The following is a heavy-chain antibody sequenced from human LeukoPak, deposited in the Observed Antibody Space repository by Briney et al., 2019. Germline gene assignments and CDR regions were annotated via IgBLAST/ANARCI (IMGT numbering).Heavy chain of an antibody. CDR3: ARMGKLGYCSSTSCYRLKFTIDY. J-gene: IGHJ4*02. D-gene: IGHD2-2*01. CDR2: INHSGST. Sequence: KPSETLSLTCAVYGGSFSGYYWSWIRQPPGKGLEWIGEINHSGSTNYNPSLKSRVTISVDTSKNKFSLKLSSVTAADTAVYYCARMGKLGYCSSTSCYRLKFTIDYWGQGSLVTV. V-gene: IGHV4-34*01. CDR1: GGSFSGYY.